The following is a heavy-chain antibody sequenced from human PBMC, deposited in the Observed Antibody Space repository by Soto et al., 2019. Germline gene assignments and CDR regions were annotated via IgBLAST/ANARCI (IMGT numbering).Heavy chain of an antibody. J-gene: IGHJ1*01. V-gene: IGHV3-53*01. D-gene: IGHD3-22*01. Sequence: EVQLVESGGGLIQPGGSLRLSCAASGFTVSSNYMSWVRQAPGKGLEWVSVIYSGGSTYYADSVKGRFTNSRDNSKNPLYLQLNSLRAEDTAVYYCARDRVESGYPEYFQHWGQGTVVTVSS. CDR3: ARDRVESGYPEYFQH. CDR2: IYSGGST. CDR1: GFTVSSNY.